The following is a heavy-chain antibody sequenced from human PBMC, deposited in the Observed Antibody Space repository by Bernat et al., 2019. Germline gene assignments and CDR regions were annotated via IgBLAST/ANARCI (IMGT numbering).Heavy chain of an antibody. CDR2: INSDGSST. J-gene: IGHJ5*02. CDR1: GFTFSSYW. V-gene: IGHV3-74*01. CDR3: ARDGGNYWGWFDP. Sequence: EVQLVESGGGLVQPGGSLRLSCVASGFTFSSYWMHWVRQAPGKGLVWVSRINSDGSSTSYADSVKGRFTSTRDNAKNTVYLQMNSLRAEDTAVYYCARDGGNYWGWFDPWGQGTLVTVSS. D-gene: IGHD1-26*01.